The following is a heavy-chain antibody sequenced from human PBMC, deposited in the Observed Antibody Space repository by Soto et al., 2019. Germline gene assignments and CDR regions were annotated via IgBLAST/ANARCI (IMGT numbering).Heavy chain of an antibody. CDR2: IYYSGST. D-gene: IGHD3-22*01. J-gene: IGHJ3*02. CDR1: GGSVSSGSYY. V-gene: IGHV4-61*01. CDR3: ARLGGYYDSSGYRIGIACDI. Sequence: SETRSLTCTVSGGSVSSGSYYWSWIRQPPGKGLEWIGYIYYSGSTNYNPSLKSRVTISVDTSKNQFSLKLSSVTAADTAVYYCARLGGYYDSSGYRIGIACDIWGQGTMVT.